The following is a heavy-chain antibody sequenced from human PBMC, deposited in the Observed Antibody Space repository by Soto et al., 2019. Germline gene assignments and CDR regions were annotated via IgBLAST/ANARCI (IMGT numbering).Heavy chain of an antibody. V-gene: IGHV4-39*01. J-gene: IGHJ5*01. CDR2: IYYSGST. CDR3: SRRGLSWSVDS. CDR1: GGSISSSSYY. Sequence: PSETLSLTCTVSGGSISSSSYYWGWIRQPPGKGLEWIGSIYYSGSTYYNPSLKSRVTISVDTSKNQFSLKLSSVTAADTAVYYCSRRGLSWSVDSWAKRTPVTVSS.